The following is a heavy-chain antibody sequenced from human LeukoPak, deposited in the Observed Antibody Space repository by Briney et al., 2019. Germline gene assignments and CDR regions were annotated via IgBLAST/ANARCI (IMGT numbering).Heavy chain of an antibody. J-gene: IGHJ3*01. CDR2: ISHDGNNK. Sequence: GGSLTLSCAASGFTFSSNVMHWVRQAPGKGLEWVADISHDGNNKNYADPVKGRFSISRDNSRNTLSLQMNSLRAEDTAVYYCARASTWVPGEDSSGYYYPHAFDLWGQGTMVTVSS. D-gene: IGHD3-22*01. CDR1: GFTFSSNV. CDR3: ARASTWVPGEDSSGYYYPHAFDL. V-gene: IGHV3-30-3*01.